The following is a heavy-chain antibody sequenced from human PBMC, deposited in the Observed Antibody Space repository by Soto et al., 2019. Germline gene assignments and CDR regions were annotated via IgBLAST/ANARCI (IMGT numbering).Heavy chain of an antibody. V-gene: IGHV3-23*01. CDR2: ISGSGSSP. CDR3: AKEGTSGLYYFDY. CDR1: GFTFSNYA. J-gene: IGHJ4*02. D-gene: IGHD6-19*01. Sequence: GGSLRLSCAASGFTFSNYAMNWVRQAPGKGLEWVSTISGSGSSPYYADSVKGRFTISRDNSKNTLYLQMDSLRAGDSAIFYCAKEGTSGLYYFDYWGQGTLVTVSS.